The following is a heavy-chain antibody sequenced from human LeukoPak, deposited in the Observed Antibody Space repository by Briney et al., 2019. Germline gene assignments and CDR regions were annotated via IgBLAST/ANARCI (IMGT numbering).Heavy chain of an antibody. Sequence: GGSLRLSCAASGFTFSSHDMHWVRQAPGKGLEWVSFISYDGTKKDYADSVKGRFTISRDNSKNTLYLQMGSLRAEDMAVYYCARGRLRYCSGGSCYSEFDYWGQGTLVTVSS. J-gene: IGHJ4*02. CDR2: ISYDGTKK. D-gene: IGHD2-15*01. CDR3: ARGRLRYCSGGSCYSEFDY. V-gene: IGHV3-30*03. CDR1: GFTFSSHD.